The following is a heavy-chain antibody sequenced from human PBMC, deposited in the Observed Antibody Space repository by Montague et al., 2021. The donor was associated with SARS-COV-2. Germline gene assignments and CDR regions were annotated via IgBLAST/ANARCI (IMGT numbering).Heavy chain of an antibody. V-gene: IGHV4-39*01. CDR2: IFQSGGI. J-gene: IGHJ3*02. D-gene: IGHD3-10*01. Sequence: SETLSLTCTVSGGSIGGTNYYWDWIRQSPGKGLEWIGNIFQSGGISYNPSLKSRVTISVDTSSNQFSLRLSSVTAADTAVYFCGTHPPHSPSGNYLVTGGFDIWGQGTMVAVSS. CDR3: GTHPPHSPSGNYLVTGGFDI. CDR1: GGSIGGTNYY.